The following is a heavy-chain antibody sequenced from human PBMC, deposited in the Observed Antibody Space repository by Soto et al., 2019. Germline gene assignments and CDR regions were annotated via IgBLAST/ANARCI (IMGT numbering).Heavy chain of an antibody. D-gene: IGHD3-3*01. CDR3: ASGGVPYYHFWSGYGQSWFDP. CDR2: IKQHGSEK. J-gene: IGHJ5*02. V-gene: IGHV3-7*05. CDR1: GFTFSSYW. Sequence: EVQLVESGGGLVQPGGSLRLSCAASGFTFSSYWMSWVRQAPGKGLEWVANIKQHGSEKYYVDSVKGRFTISRANAKNSLYLQIHILRAEDTSVYDCASGGVPYYHFWSGYGQSWFDPWGQGTLGTVSS.